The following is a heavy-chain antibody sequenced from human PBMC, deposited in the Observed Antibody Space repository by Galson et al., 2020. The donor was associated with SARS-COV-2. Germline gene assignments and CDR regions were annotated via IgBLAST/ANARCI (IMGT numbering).Heavy chain of an antibody. CDR2: NFYSGST. V-gene: IGHV4-39*01. J-gene: IGHJ4*02. D-gene: IGHD3-10*01. CDR3: ATYDSGNVYGGWHC. Sequence: SETLSLTCTVSGGSISSSSYYWGWVRQAPGQGLEWIGSNFYSGSTIYNPYLRSRVTIPGDTSDKQLSLKLTSVTAADTAVYYCATYDSGNVYGGWHCWGQGTLGTVSS. CDR1: GGSISSSSYY.